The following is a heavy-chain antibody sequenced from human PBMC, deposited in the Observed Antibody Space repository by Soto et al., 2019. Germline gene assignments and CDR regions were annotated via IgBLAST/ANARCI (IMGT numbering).Heavy chain of an antibody. CDR2: MSYDGSDI. CDR1: GFIFSSYA. CDR3: ARDYGTGGNYYYGMDV. J-gene: IGHJ6*02. Sequence: QVQLVESGGGVVQPGRSLRLSCVGSGFIFSSYAMHWVRQAPGKGLEWVAVMSYDGSDIYHADSVKGRFTIARDNYKKSLYVQMKSLRVEDTAVYYCARDYGTGGNYYYGMDVWGQGTTVTVSS. D-gene: IGHD3-16*01. V-gene: IGHV3-30-3*01.